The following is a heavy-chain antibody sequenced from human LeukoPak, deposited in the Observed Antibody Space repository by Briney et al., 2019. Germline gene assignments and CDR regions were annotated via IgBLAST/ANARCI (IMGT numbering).Heavy chain of an antibody. Sequence: ASVKVSCKASGGTFSSYAISWVRQAPGQGLEWMGGIIPIFGTANYAQKFQGRVTITTDESTSTAYMELSSLRSEDTAVYYCARAQLELRTGGYMDVWGKGTTVTVSS. CDR1: GGTFSSYA. V-gene: IGHV1-69*05. CDR3: ARAQLELRTGGYMDV. CDR2: IIPIFGTA. D-gene: IGHD1-1*01. J-gene: IGHJ6*03.